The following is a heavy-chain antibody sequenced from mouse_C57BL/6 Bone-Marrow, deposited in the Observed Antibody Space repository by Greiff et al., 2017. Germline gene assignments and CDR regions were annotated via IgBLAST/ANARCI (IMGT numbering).Heavy chain of an antibody. Sequence: EVQLQQSGPELVKPGASVKISCKASGYTFTDYYMTWVKQSHGKSLEWIGDINPNNGGTSYNQKFKGKATLTVDKSSSTAYMELRSLTSEDSAVYYCASGAYYYGSSYDYFDYWGQGTTLTVSS. CDR2: INPNNGGT. D-gene: IGHD1-1*01. CDR1: GYTFTDYY. CDR3: ASGAYYYGSSYDYFDY. J-gene: IGHJ2*01. V-gene: IGHV1-26*01.